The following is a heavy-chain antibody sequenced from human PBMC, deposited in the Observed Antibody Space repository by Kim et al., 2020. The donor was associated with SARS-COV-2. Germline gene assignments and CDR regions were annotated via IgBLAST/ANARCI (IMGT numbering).Heavy chain of an antibody. V-gene: IGHV3-7*01. Sequence: YVDPGKGRFTISRDNARNSLYLQMSGLRGEDTAVYYCARGTTGPHADWFDPWGQGTLVTVSS. D-gene: IGHD1-7*01. J-gene: IGHJ5*02. CDR3: ARGTTGPHADWFDP.